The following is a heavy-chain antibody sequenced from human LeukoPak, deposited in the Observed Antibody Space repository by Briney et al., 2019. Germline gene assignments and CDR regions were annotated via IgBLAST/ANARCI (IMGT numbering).Heavy chain of an antibody. J-gene: IGHJ5*02. CDR2: IKEDGSET. CDR1: GFTFKKYW. V-gene: IGHV3-7*01. D-gene: IGHD2-15*01. Sequence: PGGSLRLSCAASGFTFKKYWMNWVRQVPGKGLECLANIKEDGSETYYADSVKGRFTISRDNAKNSLYLQMNSLRAEDTAVYYCARGQSHGYCSGGSCPGFDPWGQGTLVTVSS. CDR3: ARGQSHGYCSGGSCPGFDP.